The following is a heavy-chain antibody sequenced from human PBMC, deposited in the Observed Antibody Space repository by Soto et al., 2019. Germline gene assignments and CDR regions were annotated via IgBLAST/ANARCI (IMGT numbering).Heavy chain of an antibody. CDR1: GGSISPYY. D-gene: IGHD6-13*01. CDR3: ARLPYSAEGWFDP. Sequence: SETLSLICTVSGGSISPYYWNWIRQSPGKGLEWIGYIYYNGTTNYNPSLKSRVTISIDTSKNQFSLKLTSVTAADTAVDYCARLPYSAEGWFDPWGQGTLVPVSS. J-gene: IGHJ5*02. V-gene: IGHV4-59*08. CDR2: IYYNGTT.